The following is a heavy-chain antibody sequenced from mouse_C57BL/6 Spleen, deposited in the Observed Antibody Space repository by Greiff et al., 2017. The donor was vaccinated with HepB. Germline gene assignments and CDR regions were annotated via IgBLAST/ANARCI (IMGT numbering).Heavy chain of an antibody. J-gene: IGHJ1*03. CDR2: IYPGDGDT. CDR1: GYAFSSSW. V-gene: IGHV1-82*01. D-gene: IGHD2-3*01. Sequence: QVQLKQSGPELVKPGASVKISCKASGYAFSSSWMNWVKQRPGKGLEWIGRIYPGDGDTNYNGKFKGKATLTADKSSSTAYMQLSSLTSEDSAVYFCARTGGLLRDWYFDVWGTGTTVTVSS. CDR3: ARTGGLLRDWYFDV.